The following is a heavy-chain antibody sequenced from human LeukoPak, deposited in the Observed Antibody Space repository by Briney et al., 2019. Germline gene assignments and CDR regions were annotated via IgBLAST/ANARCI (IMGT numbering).Heavy chain of an antibody. CDR2: IYYSGSI. Sequence: PSQTLSLTCTVSGGSISSGPYYWSWIRQPPGKGQEWIGDIYYSGSIKYNPSLKSRVTMSVDTSKNQFSLKLSSVTAADTAIYYCARENPSGYYNRPIDYWGQGTLVTVSS. CDR3: ARENPSGYYNRPIDY. CDR1: GGSISSGPYY. V-gene: IGHV4-61*01. J-gene: IGHJ4*02. D-gene: IGHD3-22*01.